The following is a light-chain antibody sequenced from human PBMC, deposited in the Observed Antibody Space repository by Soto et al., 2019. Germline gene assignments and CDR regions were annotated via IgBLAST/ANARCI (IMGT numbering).Light chain of an antibody. CDR3: SSYTSTSTLV. CDR2: DVS. CDR1: SSDVGGYNY. J-gene: IGLJ2*01. V-gene: IGLV2-14*01. Sequence: QSALTQPASVSGSPGQSITISCTGPSSDVGGYNYVSWYQQHPRNAPKLISSDVSNRPSGVSNRFSGAKSGNTASLTISGLHAEDEAADYCSSYTSTSTLVFGGGTKVTVI.